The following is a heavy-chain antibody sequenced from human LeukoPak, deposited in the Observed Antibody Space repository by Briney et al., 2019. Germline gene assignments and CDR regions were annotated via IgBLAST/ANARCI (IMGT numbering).Heavy chain of an antibody. Sequence: GGSLRLSCVASGFTFSTYAIHWVRQAPGKGLEWVAVVSKDGNTKYYADSVKGRFTISRDNSKNTVYLQMNSLRTEDTSVYYCARGIQPPKYYGSGSDTFDIWGQGTMDTVSS. CDR3: ARGIQPPKYYGSGSDTFDI. CDR1: GFTFSTYA. J-gene: IGHJ3*02. CDR2: VSKDGNTK. D-gene: IGHD3-10*01. V-gene: IGHV3-30*04.